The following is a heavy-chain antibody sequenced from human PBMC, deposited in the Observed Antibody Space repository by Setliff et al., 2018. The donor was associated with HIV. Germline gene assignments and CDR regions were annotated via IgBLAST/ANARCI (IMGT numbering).Heavy chain of an antibody. CDR3: ARDIWAYGLMGS. D-gene: IGHD4-17*01. Sequence: SETLSLTCTVSGASISSGGHYWSWIRQQPGKGLEWIGYIHYTGSHFYNPSLLSRVTISVDKSKNQISLKLTSVTAADTAVYYCARDIWAYGLMGSWGQGTLVTSPQ. CDR1: GASISSGGHY. V-gene: IGHV4-31*02. J-gene: IGHJ5*02. CDR2: IHYTGSH.